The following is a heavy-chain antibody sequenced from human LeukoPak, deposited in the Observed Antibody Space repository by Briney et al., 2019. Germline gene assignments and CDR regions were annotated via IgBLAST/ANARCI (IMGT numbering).Heavy chain of an antibody. D-gene: IGHD4-23*01. Sequence: ASVKVSCKASGYTFTGYYMHWERQAPGQGLEWMGWINAGNGNTKYSQKFQGRVTITRDTSASTAYMELSSLRSEDTAVYYCARDLFTVVKAFDIWGQGTMVTVSS. V-gene: IGHV1-3*01. CDR1: GYTFTGYY. J-gene: IGHJ3*02. CDR3: ARDLFTVVKAFDI. CDR2: INAGNGNT.